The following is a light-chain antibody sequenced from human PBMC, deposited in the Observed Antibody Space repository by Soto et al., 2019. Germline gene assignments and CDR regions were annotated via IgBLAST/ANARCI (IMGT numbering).Light chain of an antibody. CDR3: QQYNSYSRT. J-gene: IGKJ1*01. CDR2: KAS. CDR1: QSFGRW. V-gene: IGKV1-5*03. Sequence: DIQMTQSPSTLSASVGDRVTITCRASQSFGRWLACYQPKPGKAPKLLIYKASILQSGVPSRFSGSGSGTEFTLTISSLQRYDFATYYCQQYNSYSRTFGQGTKVDTK.